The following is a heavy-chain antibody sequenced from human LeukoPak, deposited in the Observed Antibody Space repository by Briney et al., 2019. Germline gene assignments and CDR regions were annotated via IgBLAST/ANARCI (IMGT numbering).Heavy chain of an antibody. V-gene: IGHV4-4*07. CDR1: GGSISSYY. Sequence: SETLSLTCTVSGGSISSYYWSWIRQPDGKGLEWIGRIYTSGSTNYNPSLKSRVTMSVDTSKNQFSLKLSSVTAADTAVYYCARSLYDFWSGYYPLGYWGQGTLVTVSS. CDR2: IYTSGST. J-gene: IGHJ4*02. CDR3: ARSLYDFWSGYYPLGY. D-gene: IGHD3-3*01.